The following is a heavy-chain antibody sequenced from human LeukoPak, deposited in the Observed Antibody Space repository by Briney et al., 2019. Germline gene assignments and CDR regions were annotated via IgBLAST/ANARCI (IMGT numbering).Heavy chain of an antibody. Sequence: HPGGSLRLSCAASGLTFSGFWMNWVRQAPGGGLEWVSVIYSGGSTYYADSLKGRFTISRDNSKNTLYLQMNSLRAEETAVYYCARGAYGSGSYGDNWFDPWGQGTLVTVSS. J-gene: IGHJ5*02. CDR3: ARGAYGSGSYGDNWFDP. V-gene: IGHV3-66*01. D-gene: IGHD3-10*01. CDR1: GLTFSGFW. CDR2: IYSGGST.